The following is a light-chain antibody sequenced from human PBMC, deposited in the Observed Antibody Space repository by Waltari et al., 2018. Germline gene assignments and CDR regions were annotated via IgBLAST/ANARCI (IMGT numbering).Light chain of an antibody. CDR2: LEGSGSY. V-gene: IGLV4-60*03. J-gene: IGLJ3*02. CDR1: SRHSSYI. CDR3: ETWDSNTRV. Sequence: QPVLTQSSSASASLGSSVKLTCTLRSRHSSYIIAWHHQQPGKAPRYLMKLEGSGSYNKGSGVPDRFSGSSSGADRYLTISNLQSEDEADYYCETWDSNTRVFGGGTKLTVL.